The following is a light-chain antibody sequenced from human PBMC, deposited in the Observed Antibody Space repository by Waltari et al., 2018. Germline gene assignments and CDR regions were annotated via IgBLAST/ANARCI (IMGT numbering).Light chain of an antibody. V-gene: IGLV2-23*02. CDR3: CAFAGYGIDV. J-gene: IGLJ1*01. CDR2: DIT. Sequence: QSALTQPASVSGSLGQSITISCSETADNVDILYLVSWYQRHPGRPPRLLLSDITQRASGMSGRFSGSKSGKTASLTITGLQAEDEADYYCCAFAGYGIDVFGSGTHVTVL. CDR1: ADNVDILYL.